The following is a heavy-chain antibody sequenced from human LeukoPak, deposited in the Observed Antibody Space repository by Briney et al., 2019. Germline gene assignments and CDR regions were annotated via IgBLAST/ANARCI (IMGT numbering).Heavy chain of an antibody. CDR2: IYYSGST. CDR3: ARVDYVWGSYRYTYH. CDR1: GGSISSGDYY. V-gene: IGHV4-30-4*08. Sequence: SPTLSLTCTVSGGSISSGDYYWSWIRQPPGKGREWIGYIYYSGSTYYNPSLKSRVTISVDTSKNQFSLKLSSVTAADTAVYYCARVDYVWGSYRYTYHWGQGTLVTVSS. J-gene: IGHJ5*02. D-gene: IGHD3-16*02.